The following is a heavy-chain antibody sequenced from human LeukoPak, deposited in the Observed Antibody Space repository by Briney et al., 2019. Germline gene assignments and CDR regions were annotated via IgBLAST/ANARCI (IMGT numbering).Heavy chain of an antibody. D-gene: IGHD3-10*01. CDR3: AKPGCGSGSFSPLDRPFAY. J-gene: IGHJ4*02. V-gene: IGHV3-23*01. Sequence: GGSLRLSCVASGFTFRSYAMSWVRQALGRGLEWVSAISGSGGSKYYADSVKGRFTISRDNSKNTLYLQMNSLRADDSAVYYCAKPGCGSGSFSPLDRPFAYGGEGTLVTVSS. CDR2: ISGSGGSK. CDR1: GFTFRSYA.